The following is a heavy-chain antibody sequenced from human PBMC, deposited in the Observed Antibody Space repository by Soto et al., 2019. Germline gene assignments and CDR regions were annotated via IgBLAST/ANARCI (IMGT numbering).Heavy chain of an antibody. CDR1: GYTFTSYG. D-gene: IGHD3-22*01. V-gene: IGHV1-18*04. Sequence: VASVKVSCKASGYTFTSYGISWVRQAPGQGLEWMGWISAYNGNTNYAQKLQGRVTMTTDTSTSTAYMELRSLRSDDTAVYYCARVSDSSGYYDAFDIWGQGTMVTVSS. J-gene: IGHJ3*02. CDR2: ISAYNGNT. CDR3: ARVSDSSGYYDAFDI.